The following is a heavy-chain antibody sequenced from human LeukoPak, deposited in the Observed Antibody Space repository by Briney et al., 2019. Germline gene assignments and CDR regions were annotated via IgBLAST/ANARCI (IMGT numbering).Heavy chain of an antibody. J-gene: IGHJ4*02. D-gene: IGHD3-16*01. Sequence: GGSLRLSCAASGFTFSRFRMSWLRQSPGKGLEWVANIKQDGSEIYYVDSVKGRFTVSTDNAKNSLYLQMNSLRVEDTAVYYCASSWGSAIDFWGQGTLVTVSS. CDR1: GFTFSRFR. CDR2: IKQDGSEI. V-gene: IGHV3-7*01. CDR3: ASSWGSAIDF.